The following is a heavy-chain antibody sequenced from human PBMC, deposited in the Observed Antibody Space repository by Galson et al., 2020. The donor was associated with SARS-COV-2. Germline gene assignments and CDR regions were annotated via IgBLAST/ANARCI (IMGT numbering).Heavy chain of an antibody. V-gene: IGHV4-30-2*01. Sequence: SETLSLTCAVSGGSIRSGAYSWSWIRQPPGKGLEWIGYNYHSGSNYLHPSLRRRVTISLDRSKNQFSLKLTSVTAAATAVYYCARGGVSGVLDDWGQGTLVTGSS. CDR2: NYHSGSN. J-gene: IGHJ4*02. D-gene: IGHD2-15*01. CDR1: GGSIRSGAYS. CDR3: ARGGVSGVLDD.